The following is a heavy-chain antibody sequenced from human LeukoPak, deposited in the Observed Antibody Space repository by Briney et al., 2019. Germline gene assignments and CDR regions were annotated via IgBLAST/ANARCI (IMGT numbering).Heavy chain of an antibody. V-gene: IGHV1-69*04. D-gene: IGHD2-2*01. CDR2: IIPILGIA. CDR1: GYTFTSYG. J-gene: IGHJ4*02. CDR3: ARGYCSSTSCNSPFDY. Sequence: ASVKVSCKASGYTFTSYGISWVRQAPGQGLEWMGRIIPILGIANYAQKFQGRVTITADKSTSTAYMELSSLRSEDTAVYYCARGYCSSTSCNSPFDYWGQGTLVTVSS.